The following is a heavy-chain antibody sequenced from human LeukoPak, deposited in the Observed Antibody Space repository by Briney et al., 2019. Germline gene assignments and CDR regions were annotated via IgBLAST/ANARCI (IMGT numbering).Heavy chain of an antibody. CDR2: IYTSGST. CDR1: GGSISSGSYY. D-gene: IGHD3-3*01. V-gene: IGHV4-61*02. J-gene: IGHJ4*02. Sequence: PSQTLSLTCTVSGGSISSGSYYWSWIRQPAGKGLEWIGRIYTSGSTNYNPSLKSRVTISVDTSKNQFPLKLSSVTAADTAVYYCARTQHYDFWSGYYGDYWGQGTLVTVSS. CDR3: ARTQHYDFWSGYYGDY.